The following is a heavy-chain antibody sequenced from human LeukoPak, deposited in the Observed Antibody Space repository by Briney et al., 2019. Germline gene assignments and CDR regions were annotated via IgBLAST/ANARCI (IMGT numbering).Heavy chain of an antibody. CDR3: ARAGDDYVWGSDNYY. Sequence: ASVKVSCKASGYTFTGYYMHWVRQAPGQGLEWMGRINPNSGDPNYAQKFQGRVTMTRDTSISTAYMELSRLRSDDTAVYYCARAGDDYVWGSDNYYWGQGTLVTVSS. V-gene: IGHV1-2*06. J-gene: IGHJ4*02. CDR2: INPNSGDP. D-gene: IGHD3-16*01. CDR1: GYTFTGYY.